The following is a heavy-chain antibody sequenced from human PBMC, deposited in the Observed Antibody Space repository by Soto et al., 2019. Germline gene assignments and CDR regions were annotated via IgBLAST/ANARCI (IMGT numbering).Heavy chain of an antibody. J-gene: IGHJ4*02. CDR1: GGSFSGFY. Sequence: SETLSLTCAASGGSFSGFYWSWIRQSSGKGLEWIGEIDHSGITNHNTALKSRATMSVDTSKNQFSLKLRSVTAADTAVYYCARGVSVTLAVQGGAPDKNYFDSWSQGTLVTVSS. CDR3: ARGVSVTLAVQGGAPDKNYFDS. CDR2: IDHSGIT. V-gene: IGHV4-34*04. D-gene: IGHD1-26*01.